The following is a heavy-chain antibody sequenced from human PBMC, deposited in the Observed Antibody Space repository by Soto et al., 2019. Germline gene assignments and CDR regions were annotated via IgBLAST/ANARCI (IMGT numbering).Heavy chain of an antibody. CDR1: GCSISSSSYN. D-gene: IGHD4-17*01. CDR2: IYYSGST. Sequence: PSETLSLTCIGSGCSISSSSYNWGWIRQPPGKGLEWIGSIYYSGSTYYNPSLKSRVTISVDTSKNQFSLKLSSVTAADTAVYYCAREVDYGENWFDPWGQG. CDR3: AREVDYGENWFDP. V-gene: IGHV4-39*07. J-gene: IGHJ5*02.